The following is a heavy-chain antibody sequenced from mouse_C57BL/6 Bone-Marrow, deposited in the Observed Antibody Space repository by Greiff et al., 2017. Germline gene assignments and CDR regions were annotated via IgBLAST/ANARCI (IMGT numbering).Heavy chain of an antibody. V-gene: IGHV1-55*01. CDR2: IYPGSGST. D-gene: IGHD2-5*01. CDR3: GMYYSNDCAMDD. CDR1: GYTFTSYW. J-gene: IGHJ4*01. Sequence: QVQLKQPGAELVKPGASVKMSCKASGYTFTSYWITWVKQRPGQGLEWIGDIYPGSGSTNYNQKFKSKATLTVDTSSSTAYMQLSSLTSEDSAVYCCGMYYSNDCAMDDWGKGTSVTVSS.